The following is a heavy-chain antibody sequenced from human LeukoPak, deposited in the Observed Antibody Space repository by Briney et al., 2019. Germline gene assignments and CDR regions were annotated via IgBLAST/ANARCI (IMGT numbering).Heavy chain of an antibody. Sequence: PGGSLRLSCAASGFTFSDDYMSWIRQAPGKGLEWVSYISSSGSTIYYAGSVKGRFTISRDNAKNSLYLQMNSLRAEDTAVYRCATLYSSSSYAFDIWGQGTMVTVSS. J-gene: IGHJ3*02. CDR2: ISSSGSTI. V-gene: IGHV3-11*04. D-gene: IGHD6-6*01. CDR3: ATLYSSSSYAFDI. CDR1: GFTFSDDY.